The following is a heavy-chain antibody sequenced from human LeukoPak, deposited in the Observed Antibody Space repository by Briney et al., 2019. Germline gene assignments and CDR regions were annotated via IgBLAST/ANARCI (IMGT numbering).Heavy chain of an antibody. V-gene: IGHV3-23*01. J-gene: IGHJ4*02. Sequence: GGSLRLSCAASGFTFSSYAMSWVRQAPGKGLEWVSAISGSGGSTYYADSVKGRFTISRDNSKNTLYLQMNSLRAEDTAVYYCAKETRGDYSSGWSFFDYWGQGTLVTVSS. D-gene: IGHD6-19*01. CDR3: AKETRGDYSSGWSFFDY. CDR1: GFTFSSYA. CDR2: ISGSGGST.